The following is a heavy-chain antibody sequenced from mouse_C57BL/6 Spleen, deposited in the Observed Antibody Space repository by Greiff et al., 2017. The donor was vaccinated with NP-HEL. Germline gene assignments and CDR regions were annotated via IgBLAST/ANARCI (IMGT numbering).Heavy chain of an antibody. D-gene: IGHD4-1*01. V-gene: IGHV1-69*01. CDR1: GYTFTSYW. Sequence: QVQLKQPGAELVMPGASVKLSCKASGYTFTSYWMHWVKQRPGQGLEWIGEIDPSDSYTNYNQKFKGKSTLTVDKSSSTAYMQLSSLTSEDSAVYYCARIAGTGYAMDYWGQGTSVTVSS. CDR2: IDPSDSYT. CDR3: ARIAGTGYAMDY. J-gene: IGHJ4*01.